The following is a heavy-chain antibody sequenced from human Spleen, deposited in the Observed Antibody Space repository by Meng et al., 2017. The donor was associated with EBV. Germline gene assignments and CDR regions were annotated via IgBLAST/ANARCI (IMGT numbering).Heavy chain of an antibody. CDR3: ASESGRGYTPDY. CDR2: LIPMLGAP. Sequence: VQVVQSGAEVKKTGSSVNVSCKTSGGTFNSDAISWVRQAPGQGLEWMGGLIPMLGAPNYAQKFQDRVTIVADKSTSIHYMELSSLRSDDTAMYYCASESGRGYTPDYWGRGTLVTVSS. J-gene: IGHJ4*02. V-gene: IGHV1-69*06. D-gene: IGHD3-10*01. CDR1: GGTFNSDA.